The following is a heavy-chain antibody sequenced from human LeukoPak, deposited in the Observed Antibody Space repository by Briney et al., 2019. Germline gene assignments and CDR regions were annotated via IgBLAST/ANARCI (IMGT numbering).Heavy chain of an antibody. CDR1: GYTFTGYY. J-gene: IGHJ4*02. D-gene: IGHD3-3*01. Sequence: ASVKVSCKASGYTFTGYYIHWVRQAPGQGLEWMGWINPNSGGTNYAQKFQGRVTMTRDTSISTAYMELSRLRSDDTAVYYCALTYYDFWSGYRTDLDYWGQGTLVTVSS. CDR2: INPNSGGT. CDR3: ALTYYDFWSGYRTDLDY. V-gene: IGHV1-2*02.